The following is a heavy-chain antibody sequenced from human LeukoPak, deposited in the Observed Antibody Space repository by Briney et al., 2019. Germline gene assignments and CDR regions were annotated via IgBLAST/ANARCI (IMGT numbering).Heavy chain of an antibody. Sequence: GGSLRLSCAASGFTFNSYWMHWVRQVPGKGLVWVSRINSDGSDTTYADSVKGRFTISRDNAKNTLYLQMNSLRAEDTAVYYCVGSGYCSGGSCYEEAKWFDPWGQGTLVTVSS. CDR3: VGSGYCSGGSCYEEAKWFDP. V-gene: IGHV3-74*01. CDR1: GFTFNSYW. CDR2: INSDGSDT. J-gene: IGHJ5*02. D-gene: IGHD2-15*01.